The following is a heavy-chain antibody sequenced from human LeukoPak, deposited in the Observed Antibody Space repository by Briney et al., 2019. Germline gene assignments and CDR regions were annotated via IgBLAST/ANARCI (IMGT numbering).Heavy chain of an antibody. CDR3: AKDTKDCGGDCYTYYYGMDV. J-gene: IGHJ6*02. CDR1: GFTFAARA. CDR2: ISGSGGST. V-gene: IGHV3-23*01. D-gene: IGHD2-21*02. Sequence: PGGSLRLSCVASGFTFAARALTWVRQAPGKGLEWVSAISGSGGSTYYADSVKGRFTISRDNSKNTLYLQMNSLRAEDTAVYYCAKDTKDCGGDCYTYYYGMDVWGQGTTVTVSS.